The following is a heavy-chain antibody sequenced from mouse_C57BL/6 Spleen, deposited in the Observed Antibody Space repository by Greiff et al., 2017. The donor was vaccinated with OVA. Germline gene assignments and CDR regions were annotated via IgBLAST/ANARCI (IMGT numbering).Heavy chain of an antibody. CDR2: IDPSDSYP. V-gene: IGHV1-50*01. D-gene: IGHD1-1*01. CDR3: AAAITTVVGRYFDY. J-gene: IGHJ2*01. Sequence: QVQLQQPGAELVKPGASVKLSCKASGYTFTSYWMQWVKQRPGQGLEWIGEIDPSDSYPNYNQKFKGNATLTVDTSSSTAYMQLISLISEDSAVYYCAAAITTVVGRYFDYWGQGTTLTVSS. CDR1: GYTFTSYW.